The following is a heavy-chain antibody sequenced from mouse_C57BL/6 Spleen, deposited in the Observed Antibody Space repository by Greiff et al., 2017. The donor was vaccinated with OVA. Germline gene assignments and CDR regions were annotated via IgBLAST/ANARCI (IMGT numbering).Heavy chain of an antibody. D-gene: IGHD2-2*01. V-gene: IGHV1-15*01. J-gene: IGHJ3*01. CDR3: TFYGYGGWFAY. Sequence: VQLQQSGAELVRPGASVTLSCKASGYTFTDYEMHWVKQTPVHGLEWIGAIDPETGGTAYNQKFQGKAILTADKSSSTAYMELRSLTSEDSAVYYCTFYGYGGWFAYWGQGTLVTVSA. CDR2: IDPETGGT. CDR1: GYTFTDYE.